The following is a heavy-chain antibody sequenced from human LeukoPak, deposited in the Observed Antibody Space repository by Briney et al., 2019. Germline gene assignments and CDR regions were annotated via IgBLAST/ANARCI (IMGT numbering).Heavy chain of an antibody. CDR3: ANSRTGYGLLDV. V-gene: IGHV3-7*01. J-gene: IGHJ6*04. Sequence: GGSLRLSCAASGFTFSSYWMSWVRQAPGKGLEWVANIKQDGSEKYYVDSVKGRFTISRDNAENSLYLQMNSLGAEDTAVYYCANSRTGYGLLDVWGKGTTVTVSS. CDR1: GFTFSSYW. CDR2: IKQDGSEK. D-gene: IGHD5-18*01.